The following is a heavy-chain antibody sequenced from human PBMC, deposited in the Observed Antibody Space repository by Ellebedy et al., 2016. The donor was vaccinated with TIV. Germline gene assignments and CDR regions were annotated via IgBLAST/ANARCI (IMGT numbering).Heavy chain of an antibody. CDR2: INYSGST. D-gene: IGHD6-19*01. CDR3: AALQWLAPAWYFDL. Sequence: SETLSLTCIVSGGSSSSSSHYWGWIRQPPGKGLEYIGSINYSGSTYYNSFLKSRVTISVDTCKNQFSLKLSSVTAADTAVYYCAALQWLAPAWYFDLWGRGTLVTVSS. V-gene: IGHV4-39*01. J-gene: IGHJ2*01. CDR1: GGSSSSSSHY.